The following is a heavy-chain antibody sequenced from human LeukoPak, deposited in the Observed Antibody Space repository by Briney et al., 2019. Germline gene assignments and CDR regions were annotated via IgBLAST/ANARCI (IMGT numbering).Heavy chain of an antibody. CDR3: ARWGNSNWWEHLGDH. CDR2: ISTSKGDT. CDR1: GYTFTSHG. V-gene: IGHV1-18*01. D-gene: IGHD6-13*01. Sequence: ASVKVSCKASGYTFTSHGVSWVRQAPGQGLEWMGWISTSKGDTKYAQKVQGRVTMTTDTSTNTAYMELRSLTSDDTAVYYCARWGNSNWWEHLGDHWGHGTLVTVSS. J-gene: IGHJ4*01.